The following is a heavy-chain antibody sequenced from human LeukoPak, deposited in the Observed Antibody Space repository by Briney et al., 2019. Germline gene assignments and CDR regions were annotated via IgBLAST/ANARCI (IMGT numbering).Heavy chain of an antibody. CDR1: GDSISSGAYY. CDR3: ARAPSLIAAAGDTSS. CDR2: IYHSGST. D-gene: IGHD6-13*01. Sequence: SETLSLTCPVSGDSISSGAYYWNWIRQPPGKGLEWIGYIYHSGSTYYNPSLKSRVTISVDRSKNQFSLKLSSVTAADTAVYYCARAPSLIAAAGDTSSWGQGTLVTVSS. J-gene: IGHJ5*02. V-gene: IGHV4-30-2*01.